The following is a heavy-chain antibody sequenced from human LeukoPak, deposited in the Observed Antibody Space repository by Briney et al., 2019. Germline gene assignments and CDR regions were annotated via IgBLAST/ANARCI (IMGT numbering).Heavy chain of an antibody. CDR2: ISYNGALR. V-gene: IGHV3-23*01. CDR3: AKECSNGVCYGDY. D-gene: IGHD2-8*01. J-gene: IGHJ4*02. Sequence: GGSLRLSCAASGFTFSSYAMSWIRQAPGKGPEWVSGISYNGALRYYADSVQGRFTTSRDNFKNMLYLEMTSLRVEDTAVHYCAKECSNGVCYGDYWGLGTLVTVSS. CDR1: GFTFSSYA.